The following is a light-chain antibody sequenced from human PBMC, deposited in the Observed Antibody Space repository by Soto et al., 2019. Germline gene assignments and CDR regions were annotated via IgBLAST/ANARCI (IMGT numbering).Light chain of an antibody. CDR1: SSDVGGYNF. V-gene: IGLV2-8*01. Sequence: QSALTQPPSASGSPGQSVTISCTGTSSDVGGYNFVSWYQQHPGKAPKLMIYEVSKRPSGVPDRFSGSKSGNTASLTVSGLQAEDEADYYCAAWDDSLRVVLFGGGTQLTVL. J-gene: IGLJ2*01. CDR3: AAWDDSLRVVL. CDR2: EVS.